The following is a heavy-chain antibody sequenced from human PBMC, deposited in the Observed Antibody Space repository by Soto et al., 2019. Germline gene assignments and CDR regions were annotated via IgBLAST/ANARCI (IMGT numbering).Heavy chain of an antibody. D-gene: IGHD6-13*01. CDR2: ISGSGGST. CDR3: AKDLVVRPIAAAGVFDY. V-gene: IGHV3-23*01. J-gene: IGHJ4*02. CDR1: GFTFSSYA. Sequence: GGSLRLSCAASGFTFSSYAMSWVRQAPGKGLEWVSAISGSGGSTYYADSVKGRFTISRDNSKNTLYLQMNSLRAEDTAVYYCAKDLVVRPIAAAGVFDYWGQGTLVTVSS.